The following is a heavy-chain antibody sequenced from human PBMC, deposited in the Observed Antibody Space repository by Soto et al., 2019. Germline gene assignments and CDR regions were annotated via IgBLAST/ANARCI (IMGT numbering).Heavy chain of an antibody. CDR1: SGSISSGGYS. Sequence: QLQLQESGSGLVKPSQTLSLTCAVSSGSISSGGYSWSWIRQSPGKGLEWIGYLSHSGSTYYNPSLKSRVTISVDRSKNQFSLKLSSVTAAETAVYYCASGSHVPHYWGQGTLVTVSS. CDR3: ASGSHVPHY. V-gene: IGHV4-30-2*06. J-gene: IGHJ4*02. D-gene: IGHD6-6*01. CDR2: LSHSGST.